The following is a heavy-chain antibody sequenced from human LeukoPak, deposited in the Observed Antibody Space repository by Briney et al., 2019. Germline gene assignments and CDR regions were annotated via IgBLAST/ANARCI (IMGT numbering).Heavy chain of an antibody. CDR1: GGSFSGYY. J-gene: IGHJ5*02. V-gene: IGHV4-34*01. D-gene: IGHD2-15*01. CDR3: ARVYCSGGSCYRSRTQIKGWFDP. CDR2: INHSGST. Sequence: SETLSLTCAVYGGSFSGYYWSWIRQPPGKGLEWIGEINHSGSTNYNPSLKSRVTISVDTSKNQFSLKLGSVTAADTAVYYCARVYCSGGSCYRSRTQIKGWFDPWGQGTLVTVSS.